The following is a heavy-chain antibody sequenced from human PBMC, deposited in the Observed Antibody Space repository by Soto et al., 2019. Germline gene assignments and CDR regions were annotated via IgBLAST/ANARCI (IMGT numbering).Heavy chain of an antibody. D-gene: IGHD3-10*01. V-gene: IGHV4-4*07. CDR2: IYTSGST. Sequence: QVQLQESGPGLVKPSETLSLTCTVSGGSISSYYWSWIRQPAGKGLEWIGRIYTSGSTNYNPSLKSRVTMSVDTSKNQFSLKLSSVTAADTAVYYCFGSSHGSGSYPPKNYYYGMDVWGQGTTVTGSS. CDR1: GGSISSYY. J-gene: IGHJ6*02. CDR3: FGSSHGSGSYPPKNYYYGMDV.